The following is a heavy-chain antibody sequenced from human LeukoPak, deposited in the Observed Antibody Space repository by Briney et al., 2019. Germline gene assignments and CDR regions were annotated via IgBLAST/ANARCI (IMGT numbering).Heavy chain of an antibody. CDR1: GGSISSYY. J-gene: IGHJ5*02. V-gene: IGHV4-59*01. CDR2: IYYSGST. CDR3: ARVKVVPPTGWFDP. D-gene: IGHD2-2*01. Sequence: SQTLSLTCTVSGGSISSYYWSWIRQPPGKGLEWIGYIYYSGSTNYNPSLKSRVTISVDTSKNQFSLKLSSVTAADTAVYYCARVKVVPPTGWFDPWGQGTLVTVSS.